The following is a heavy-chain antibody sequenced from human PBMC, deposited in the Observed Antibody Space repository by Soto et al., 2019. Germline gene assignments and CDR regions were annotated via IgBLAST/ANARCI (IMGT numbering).Heavy chain of an antibody. Sequence: GGPLRLSCAASGFTFSDYYMSWIRQAPGKGLEWVSYISSSGSTIYYADSVKGRFTISRDNAKNSLYLQMNSLRAEDTAVYYCARDGGYQLEDYHMDVWGKGTTVTVSS. V-gene: IGHV3-11*01. CDR3: ARDGGYQLEDYHMDV. D-gene: IGHD2-2*01. J-gene: IGHJ6*03. CDR1: GFTFSDYY. CDR2: ISSSGSTI.